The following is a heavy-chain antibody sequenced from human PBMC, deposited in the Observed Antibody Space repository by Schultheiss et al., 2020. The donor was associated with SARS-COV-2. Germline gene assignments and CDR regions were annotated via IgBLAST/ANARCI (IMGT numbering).Heavy chain of an antibody. CDR3: ARDSAVLYGDYVPYNWFDP. CDR1: GGFIINNQ. D-gene: IGHD4-17*01. V-gene: IGHV4-59*12. CDR2: IHYSGST. Sequence: SETLSLTCTVSGGFIINNQWSWIRQPPGKGLEWIGFIHYSGSTNYNPSLKSRVTISVDTSKNQFSLKVSSVTAADTAVYYCARDSAVLYGDYVPYNWFDPWGQGTLVTVSS. J-gene: IGHJ5*02.